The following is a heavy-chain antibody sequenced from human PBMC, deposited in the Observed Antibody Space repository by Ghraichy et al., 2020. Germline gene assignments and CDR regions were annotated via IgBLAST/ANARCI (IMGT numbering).Heavy chain of an antibody. Sequence: SETLSLTCTVSGGSISGFYWTWIRQPPGKGLEYIGYVHYSGTTFYNPSLKSRVTVSADRSKNQFSLRFRSVTAADTAVYFWSRAEWGYPFDIWGQGTMVTVSS. J-gene: IGHJ3*02. CDR1: GGSISGFY. CDR2: VHYSGTT. CDR3: SRAEWGYPFDI. D-gene: IGHD3-16*01. V-gene: IGHV4-59*01.